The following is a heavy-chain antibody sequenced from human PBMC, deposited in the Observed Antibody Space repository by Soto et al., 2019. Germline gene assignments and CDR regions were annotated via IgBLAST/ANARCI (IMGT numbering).Heavy chain of an antibody. J-gene: IGHJ6*02. CDR3: ARSQVGSSFLDIYYYYYYGMDV. D-gene: IGHD2-15*01. V-gene: IGHV1-69*01. CDR2: IIPIFGTA. CDR1: GGTFSSYA. Sequence: QVQLVQSGAEVKKPGSSVKVSCKAPGGTFSSYAISWVRQAPGQGLEWMGGIIPIFGTAKYAQKFQGRVTITADESTSTGYMELSSLRSEDTAVYYCARSQVGSSFLDIYYYYYYGMDVWGQGTTVTVSS.